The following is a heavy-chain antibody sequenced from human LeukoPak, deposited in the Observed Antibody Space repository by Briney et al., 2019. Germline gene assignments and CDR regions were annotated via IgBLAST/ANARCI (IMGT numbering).Heavy chain of an antibody. CDR2: IYYSGST. CDR3: ARVYSSGQTEDY. Sequence: TSETPSLTCTVSGGSISSSSYYWGWIRQPPGKGLEWIGSIYYSGSTYYNPSLKSRVTISVDTSKNQFSLKLSSVTAADTAVYYCARVYSSGQTEDYWGQGTLVTVSS. D-gene: IGHD6-19*01. J-gene: IGHJ4*02. V-gene: IGHV4-39*07. CDR1: GGSISSSSYY.